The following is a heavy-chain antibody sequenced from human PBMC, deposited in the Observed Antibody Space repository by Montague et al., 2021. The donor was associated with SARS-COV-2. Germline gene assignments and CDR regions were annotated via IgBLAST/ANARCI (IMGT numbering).Heavy chain of an antibody. D-gene: IGHD3-10*01. CDR3: ARESGSGSYLVY. J-gene: IGHJ4*02. Sequence: SETLSLTCTVSGGSISSSSYYWGWIRQPPGKGLEWIGSIYYSGSTYYNPSLKSRVTISVDTSKNQFSLKLSSVTAADTAVYYRARESGSGSYLVYWGQGTLATVSS. CDR1: GGSISSSSYY. CDR2: IYYSGST. V-gene: IGHV4-39*01.